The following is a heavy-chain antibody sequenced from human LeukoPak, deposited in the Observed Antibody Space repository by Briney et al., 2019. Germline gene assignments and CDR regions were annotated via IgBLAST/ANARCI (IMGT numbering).Heavy chain of an antibody. D-gene: IGHD6-19*01. V-gene: IGHV1-69*05. CDR2: IIPIFGTA. J-gene: IGHJ4*02. Sequence: SVKVSCKASGGTFSSYAISWVRQAPGQGLEWMGRIIPIFGTANYAQKFQGRVTITTDESTSTAYMELSSLRAEDTAVYYCASTVEQWLHFDYWGQGTLVTVSS. CDR1: GGTFSSYA. CDR3: ASTVEQWLHFDY.